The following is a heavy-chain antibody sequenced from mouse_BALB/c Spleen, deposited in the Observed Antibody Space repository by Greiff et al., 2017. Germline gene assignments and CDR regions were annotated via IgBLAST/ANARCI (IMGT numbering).Heavy chain of an antibody. CDR3: ARGYYYFDY. D-gene: IGHD1-1*01. CDR2: ISDGGSYT. Sequence: EVLLVESGRGLVKPGGSLKLSCAASGFTFSDYYMYWVRQTPEKRLEWVATISDGGSYTYYPDSVKGRFTISRDNAKNNLYLQMSSLKSEDTAMYYCARGYYYFDYWGQGTTLTVSS. V-gene: IGHV5-4*02. CDR1: GFTFSDYY. J-gene: IGHJ2*01.